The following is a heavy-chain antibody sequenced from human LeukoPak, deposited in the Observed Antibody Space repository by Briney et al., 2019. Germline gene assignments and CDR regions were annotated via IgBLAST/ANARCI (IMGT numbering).Heavy chain of an antibody. CDR1: GFTFSSYA. Sequence: GGSLRLSCAASGFTFSSYAMHWVRQAPGKGLEWVAVISYDGSNKYYADSVKGRFTISRDNSKNTLYLQMNSLRAEDTAVYYCARDMVVPAVYYYYYGMDVWGQGTTVTVSS. V-gene: IGHV3-30*04. CDR2: ISYDGSNK. D-gene: IGHD2-2*01. J-gene: IGHJ6*02. CDR3: ARDMVVPAVYYYYYGMDV.